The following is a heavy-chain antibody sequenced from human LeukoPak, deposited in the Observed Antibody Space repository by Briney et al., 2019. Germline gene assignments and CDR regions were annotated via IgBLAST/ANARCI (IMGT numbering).Heavy chain of an antibody. J-gene: IGHJ5*02. V-gene: IGHV3-21*01. CDR3: ARGDDYVWGSYGDWFDP. D-gene: IGHD3-16*01. CDR1: GFTFSSYS. Sequence: GGSLRLSCAASGFTFSSYSMNWVRQAPGKGLEWVSSISSSSYIYYADSVKGRFTISRDNAKNSLYLQMNSLRAEDTAVYYCARGDDYVWGSYGDWFDPWGQGTLVTVSS. CDR2: ISSSSYI.